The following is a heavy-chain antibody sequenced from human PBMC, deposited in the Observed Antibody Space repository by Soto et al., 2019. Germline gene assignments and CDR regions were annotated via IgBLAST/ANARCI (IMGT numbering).Heavy chain of an antibody. Sequence: QVQLVQSVAEVKKPGSSVKVSCKASGGTFSSYAISWVRQAPGQGLAWMGGIIPIFGTVNYAQKFQGRVTITADESTSTAYMELSSLRSEDTSVYYCARENSYFDWLLLAVYYYGMDVWGQGTTVTVSS. V-gene: IGHV1-69*01. D-gene: IGHD3-9*01. CDR2: IIPIFGTV. J-gene: IGHJ6*02. CDR1: GGTFSSYA. CDR3: ARENSYFDWLLLAVYYYGMDV.